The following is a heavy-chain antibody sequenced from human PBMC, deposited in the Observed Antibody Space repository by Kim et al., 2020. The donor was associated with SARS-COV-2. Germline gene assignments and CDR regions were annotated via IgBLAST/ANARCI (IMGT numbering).Heavy chain of an antibody. CDR2: ISSSGSTI. D-gene: IGHD4-17*01. Sequence: GGSLRLSCAASGFTFSDYYMSWIRKAPGKGLEWVSYISSSGSTIYYADSVKGRFTISRDNAKNSLYLQMNSLRAEDTAVYYCARDLPHYYGDYALGYWGQGTLVTVSS. CDR3: ARDLPHYYGDYALGY. J-gene: IGHJ4*02. V-gene: IGHV3-11*01. CDR1: GFTFSDYY.